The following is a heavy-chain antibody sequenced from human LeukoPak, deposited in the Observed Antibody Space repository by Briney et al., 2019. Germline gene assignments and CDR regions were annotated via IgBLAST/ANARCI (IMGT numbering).Heavy chain of an antibody. V-gene: IGHV3-48*04. CDR2: ISSSSSTI. J-gene: IGHJ4*02. Sequence: GGSLRLSCAASGFTFSSYSMNWVRRAPGKGLEWVSYISSSSSTIYYADSVKGRFTISRDNAKNSLYLQMNSLRAEDTAVYYCAREYYDSSGGYYFDYWGQGTLVTVSS. D-gene: IGHD3-22*01. CDR1: GFTFSSYS. CDR3: AREYYDSSGGYYFDY.